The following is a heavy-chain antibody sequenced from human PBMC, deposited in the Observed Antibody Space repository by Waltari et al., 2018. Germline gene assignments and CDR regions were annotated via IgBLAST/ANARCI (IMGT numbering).Heavy chain of an antibody. J-gene: IGHJ4*02. Sequence: QVQLQESGPGLVKPSGTLSLTCAVSGGSISSSNWWSWVRQPPGKGLEWIGEIYHSGITNSNPSLKSRVTISVDKSKNQFSLKLSSVTAADTAVYCCARAKYSSSWFLDYWGQGTLVTVSS. V-gene: IGHV4-4*01. D-gene: IGHD6-13*01. CDR2: IYHSGIT. CDR3: ARAKYSSSWFLDY. CDR1: GGSISSSNW.